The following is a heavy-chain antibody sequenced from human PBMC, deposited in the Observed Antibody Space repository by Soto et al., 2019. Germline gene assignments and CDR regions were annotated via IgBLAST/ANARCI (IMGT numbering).Heavy chain of an antibody. CDR2: ISYDGSNK. CDR3: ARDLLGYCSGGSCYAGYYFDY. CDR1: GFTFSSYA. V-gene: IGHV3-30-3*01. D-gene: IGHD2-15*01. Sequence: GGSLRLSCAASGFTFSSYAMHWVRQAPGKGLEWVAVISYDGSNKYYADSVKGRFTMSRDNSKNTLYLQMNSLRAEDTAVYYCARDLLGYCSGGSCYAGYYFDYWGQGTLVTVSS. J-gene: IGHJ4*02.